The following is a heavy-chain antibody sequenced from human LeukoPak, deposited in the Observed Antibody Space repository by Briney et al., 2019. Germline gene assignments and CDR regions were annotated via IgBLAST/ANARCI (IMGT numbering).Heavy chain of an antibody. D-gene: IGHD3-10*01. Sequence: SETLSLTCAVYGGSFSGYYWSWIRQPPGKGLEWIGEINHSGSTNYNPSLKSRVTISVDTSKNQFSLKLSSVTAADTAVYYCSRRCGSGSYYDCFGGQGTLVTVSS. J-gene: IGHJ4*02. CDR3: SRRCGSGSYYDCF. CDR1: GGSFSGYY. V-gene: IGHV4-34*01. CDR2: INHSGST.